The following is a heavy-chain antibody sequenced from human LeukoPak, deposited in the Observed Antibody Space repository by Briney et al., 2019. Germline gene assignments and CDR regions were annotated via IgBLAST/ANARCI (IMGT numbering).Heavy chain of an antibody. Sequence: GSLRLSCAASGFTFSSYWMSWLRQPPGKGLEWIGTIHSGGNTYYNPSLKSRVTISVDTSKNQLSVKLYSVTAADTAVYFCARRARGDDSKAFDYWGQGTLVTVSS. CDR2: IHSGGNT. CDR3: ARRARGDDSKAFDY. CDR1: GFTFSSYW. D-gene: IGHD3-22*01. V-gene: IGHV4-39*01. J-gene: IGHJ4*02.